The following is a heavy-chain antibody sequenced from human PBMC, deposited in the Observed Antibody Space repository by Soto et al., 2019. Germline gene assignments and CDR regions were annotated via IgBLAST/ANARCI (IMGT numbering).Heavy chain of an antibody. D-gene: IGHD3-10*01. CDR2: IYFSGST. CDR3: ARRYGGAVDY. V-gene: IGHV4-59*08. CDR1: GGSISNYY. J-gene: IGHJ4*02. Sequence: QVQLQESGPGLVKPSETLSLTCTVSGGSISNYYWSWIRQPPGKGLEWIGYIYFSGSTNYNPSLTCRVTLSVDTSKNQFSLKLSSVTAADTAVYYCARRYGGAVDYWGQGTLVTVSS.